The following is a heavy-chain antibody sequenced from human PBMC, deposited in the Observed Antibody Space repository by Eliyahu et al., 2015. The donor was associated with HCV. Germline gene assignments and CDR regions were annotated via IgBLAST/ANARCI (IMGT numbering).Heavy chain of an antibody. CDR2: IYYSGRT. CDR3: ARDYIAVAGDFDY. D-gene: IGHD6-19*01. CDR1: GGSISGGSHS. V-gene: IGHV4-39*02. Sequence: QLQLQESGPGLVKPSETLSLTCXVSGGSISGGSHSLGWIRQPPGKGLEWIGNIYYSGRTFYNPSLKSRVTISVDTSKNQFSLKLSSVTAADTAVYFCARDYIAVAGDFDYWGQGTLVTVSS. J-gene: IGHJ4*02.